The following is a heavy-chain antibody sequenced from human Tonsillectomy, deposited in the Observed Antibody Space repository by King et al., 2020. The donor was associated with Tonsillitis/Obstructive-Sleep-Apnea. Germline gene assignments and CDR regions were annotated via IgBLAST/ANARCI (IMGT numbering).Heavy chain of an antibody. CDR1: GFTFGDYA. D-gene: IGHD2-2*01. V-gene: IGHV3-49*04. J-gene: IGHJ5*02. CDR3: CVYCSRTSCLNWFDP. CDR2: IRSKAYGGTT. Sequence: VQLVESGGGLVQPGRSLRLSCTASGFTFGDYAMSWVRQAPGKGLEWVGFIRSKAYGGTTEYAASVKGRFTISRDDSKSIAYLQMNSLKTEDTAVYYCCVYCSRTSCLNWFDPRGQGTLVTVSS.